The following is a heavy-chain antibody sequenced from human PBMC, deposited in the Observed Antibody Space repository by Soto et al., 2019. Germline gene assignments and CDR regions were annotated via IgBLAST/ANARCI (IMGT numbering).Heavy chain of an antibody. D-gene: IGHD2-15*01. Sequence: ASVKVSCKASGYTFTSYGISCVRQAPGQGLKWMGWISAYNGNTNYAQKLQGRVTMTRDTSTSTIYMELRSLRSDDTAFYYCARVVVADTNWFDPWGQGTLVTVSS. J-gene: IGHJ5*02. CDR1: GYTFTSYG. CDR2: ISAYNGNT. CDR3: ARVVVADTNWFDP. V-gene: IGHV1-18*01.